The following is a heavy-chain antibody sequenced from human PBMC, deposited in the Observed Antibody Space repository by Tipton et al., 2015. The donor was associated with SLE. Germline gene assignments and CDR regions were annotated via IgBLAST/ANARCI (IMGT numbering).Heavy chain of an antibody. CDR2: ISSSSSYT. D-gene: IGHD4-23*01. CDR3: AKDIGYGGNRNYYGMDV. Sequence: SLRLSCAASGFTFSSYAMSWIRQAPGKGLEWVSYISSSSSYTNYADSVKGRFTISRDNAKNSLYLQMNSLRAEDTAVYYCAKDIGYGGNRNYYGMDVWGQGTTVTVSS. V-gene: IGHV3-11*06. J-gene: IGHJ6*02. CDR1: GFTFSSYA.